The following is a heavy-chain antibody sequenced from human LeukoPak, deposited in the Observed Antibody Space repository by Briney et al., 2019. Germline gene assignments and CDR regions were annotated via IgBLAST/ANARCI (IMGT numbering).Heavy chain of an antibody. D-gene: IGHD3-22*01. CDR2: ISSSGSTI. J-gene: IGHJ4*02. CDR3: ASSSGYYYVDY. Sequence: GGSLRLSCAASGFTFNDYYMSWIRQAPGKGLEWVSYISSSGSTIYYADSVKGRFTISRDNAKNSLYLQMNSLRAEDTAVYYCASSSGYYYVDYWGQGTLVTVSS. CDR1: GFTFNDYY. V-gene: IGHV3-11*01.